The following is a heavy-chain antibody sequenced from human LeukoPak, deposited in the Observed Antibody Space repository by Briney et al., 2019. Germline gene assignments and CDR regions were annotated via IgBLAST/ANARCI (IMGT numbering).Heavy chain of an antibody. CDR2: ISYDGSNK. CDR1: GFTFSSYG. D-gene: IGHD6-13*01. Sequence: GRSLRLSCAASGFTFSSYGMHWVRQAPGKGLEWVAVISYDGSNKYYADSVKGRFTISRDNSKNTLYLQMNSLRAEDTAVYYCAKDSVIIIAAAVHHYYGMDVWGQGTTVTVSS. CDR3: AKDSVIIIAAAVHHYYGMDV. V-gene: IGHV3-30*18. J-gene: IGHJ6*02.